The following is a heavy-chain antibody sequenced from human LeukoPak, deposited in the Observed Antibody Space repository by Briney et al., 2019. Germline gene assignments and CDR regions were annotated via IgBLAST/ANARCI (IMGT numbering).Heavy chain of an antibody. CDR2: IYYSGST. J-gene: IGHJ4*02. V-gene: IGHV4-39*02. CDR3: ARDKGTSYLSSFDY. CDR1: GGSISSSNYY. D-gene: IGHD6-6*01. Sequence: PSETLSLTCTVSGGSISSSNYYWGWIRQPPGKGLEWIGSIYYSGSTYYNPSLKSRVTISVDTSKNQFSLKLSSVTAADTAVYYCARDKGTSYLSSFDYWGQGTLVTVSS.